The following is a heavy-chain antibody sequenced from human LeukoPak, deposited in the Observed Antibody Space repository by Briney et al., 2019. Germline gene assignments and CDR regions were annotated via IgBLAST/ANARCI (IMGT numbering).Heavy chain of an antibody. Sequence: SETLSLTCTVSGGSISSYYWSWIRQPAGKGLECIGRIYTSGSTNYNPSLKSRVTMSVDTSKNQFSLKLSSVTAADTAVYYCARDTDSSGYYYPFAYWGQGTLVTVSS. CDR1: GGSISSYY. CDR3: ARDTDSSGYYYPFAY. CDR2: IYTSGST. V-gene: IGHV4-4*07. J-gene: IGHJ4*02. D-gene: IGHD3-22*01.